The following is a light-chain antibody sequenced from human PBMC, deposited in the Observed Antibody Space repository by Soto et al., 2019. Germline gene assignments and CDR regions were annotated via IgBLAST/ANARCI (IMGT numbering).Light chain of an antibody. J-gene: IGLJ3*02. Sequence: QSVLTQPPSASGTPGQRVTISCSGSSSNIGSNTISWYQQLPGTAPKLLIHSNSQRPSGVPDRFSGSKSVTSASLAISGLRSEYEAEYYCAAWDDSLKGWVFGGGTKLTVL. CDR3: AAWDDSLKGWV. CDR1: SSNIGSNT. CDR2: SNS. V-gene: IGLV1-44*01.